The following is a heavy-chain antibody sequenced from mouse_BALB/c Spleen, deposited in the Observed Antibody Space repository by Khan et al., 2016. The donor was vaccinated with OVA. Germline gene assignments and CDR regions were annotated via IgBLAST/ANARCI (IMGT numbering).Heavy chain of an antibody. V-gene: IGHV5-17*02. CDR2: IGSDSKTI. Sequence: EVELVESGGGLVQPGGSRKLSCEASGSPFSSFGMHWVRQAPEKGLEWVAYIGSDSKTIYYADTVKGRFTISRDDPKNSLVLQMTSLRSEDTAMYYGVSSRYWSWLTSWGQGTLVTVSS. D-gene: IGHD2-12*01. J-gene: IGHJ3*01. CDR3: VSSRYWSWLTS. CDR1: GSPFSSFG.